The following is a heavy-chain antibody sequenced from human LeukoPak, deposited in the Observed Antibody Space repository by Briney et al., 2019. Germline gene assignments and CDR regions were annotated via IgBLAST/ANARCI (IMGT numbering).Heavy chain of an antibody. J-gene: IGHJ6*03. CDR1: GYSFTSYW. Sequence: GESLKISCKGSGYSFTSYWIGWVRQMPGKGLEWMGIIYPGDSDTRYSPSFQGQVTISADKSISTAYLQWSSLKASDTAMYYCARLSYDSSDFHYMDVWGKGTTVTISS. CDR3: ARLSYDSSDFHYMDV. V-gene: IGHV5-51*01. CDR2: IYPGDSDT. D-gene: IGHD3-22*01.